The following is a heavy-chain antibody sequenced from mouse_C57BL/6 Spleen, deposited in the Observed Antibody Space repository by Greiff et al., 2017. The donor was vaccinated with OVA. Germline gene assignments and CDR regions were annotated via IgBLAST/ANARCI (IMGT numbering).Heavy chain of an antibody. V-gene: IGHV5-4*03. Sequence: EVKLMESGGGLVKPGGSLKLSCAASGFTFSSYAMSWVRQTPEKRLEWVATISDGGSYTYYPDNVKGPFNIYRENAKNNLYQQVSHLKSEDTAMYYCARGYGNYGYFDVWGTGTTVTVSS. J-gene: IGHJ1*03. CDR2: ISDGGSYT. CDR3: ARGYGNYGYFDV. D-gene: IGHD2-1*01. CDR1: GFTFSSYA.